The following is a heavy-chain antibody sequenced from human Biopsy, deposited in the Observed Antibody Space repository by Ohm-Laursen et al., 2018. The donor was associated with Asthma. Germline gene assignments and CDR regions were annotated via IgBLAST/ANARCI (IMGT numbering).Heavy chain of an antibody. Sequence: ESLKISCKASGYTFSDSWIGWVRQMSGKGLEWMGIIFAANSETKYSPSFQGQVTISVDMSISTAFLQWSSLKASDTAIYYYARFIDGTFFVDYWGQGTLVTVSS. CDR1: GYTFSDSW. CDR2: IFAANSET. J-gene: IGHJ4*02. D-gene: IGHD1-7*01. CDR3: ARFIDGTFFVDY. V-gene: IGHV5-51*01.